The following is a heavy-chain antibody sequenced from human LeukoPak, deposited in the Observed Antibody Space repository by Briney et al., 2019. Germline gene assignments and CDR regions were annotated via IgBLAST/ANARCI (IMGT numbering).Heavy chain of an antibody. V-gene: IGHV1-69*13. J-gene: IGHJ6*02. CDR1: GGTFSSYA. D-gene: IGHD6-6*01. CDR2: IIPIFGTA. CDR3: ARGGSEQLVRGDYYYGMDV. Sequence: SVNDSCKASGGTFSSYAISWVRQAPGQGLEWMGGIIPIFGTANYAQKFQGRVTITADESTSTAYMELSSLRSEDTAVYYCARGGSEQLVRGDYYYGMDVWGQGTTVTVSS.